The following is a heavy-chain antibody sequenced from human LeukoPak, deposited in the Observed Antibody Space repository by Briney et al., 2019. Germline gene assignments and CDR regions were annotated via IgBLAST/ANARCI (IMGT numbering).Heavy chain of an antibody. Sequence: PSETLSLTCAVYGGSFSGYYWSWIRQPPGKGLEWIGEINHSGSTNYNPSLKSRVTISVDTSKNQFSLKLSSVTAADTAVYYCARDPGPKGRPESGYNWNYWFDPWGQGTLVTVSS. V-gene: IGHV4-34*01. D-gene: IGHD1-7*01. CDR3: ARDPGPKGRPESGYNWNYWFDP. CDR1: GGSFSGYY. J-gene: IGHJ5*02. CDR2: INHSGST.